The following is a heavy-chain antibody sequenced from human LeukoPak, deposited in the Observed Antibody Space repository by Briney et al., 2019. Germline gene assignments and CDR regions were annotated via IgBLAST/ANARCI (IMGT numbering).Heavy chain of an antibody. CDR3: ARDGRVYATLYYYYMDV. J-gene: IGHJ6*03. CDR2: ISYDGSNK. V-gene: IGHV3-30*04. Sequence: PGGSLRLSCAASGFTFSSYAMSWVRQAPGKGLEWVAVISYDGSNKYYADSVKGRFTISRDNSKNTLYLQMNSLRAEDTAVYYCARDGRVYATLYYYYMDVWGKGTTVTVSS. D-gene: IGHD2-8*01. CDR1: GFTFSSYA.